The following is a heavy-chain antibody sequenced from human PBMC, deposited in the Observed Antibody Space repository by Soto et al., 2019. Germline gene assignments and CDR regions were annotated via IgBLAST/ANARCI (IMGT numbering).Heavy chain of an antibody. CDR3: ARVRDWFDP. D-gene: IGHD3-3*01. CDR2: IDHSGYT. J-gene: IGHJ5*02. CDR1: GGSFSGYY. Sequence: QVQLQQWGAGLLKPSETLSLTCAVYGGSFSGYYWNWIRQPPGKGLEWIGEIDHSGYTNYNPSLKGRVTISVDPSKNQFSLRLTSVTAADTAVYYCARVRDWFDPWGQGTLVTVSS. V-gene: IGHV4-34*01.